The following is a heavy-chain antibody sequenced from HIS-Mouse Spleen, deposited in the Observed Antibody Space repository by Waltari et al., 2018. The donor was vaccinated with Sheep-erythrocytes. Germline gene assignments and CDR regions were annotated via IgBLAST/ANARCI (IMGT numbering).Heavy chain of an antibody. CDR2: INSEGSST. V-gene: IGHV3-74*01. Sequence: EVQLVESGGGLVQPGGSLRLSCAASGFPFSRHWIPWVSQAPGKGRVGVSRINSEGSSTSYADSVKGRFTISRDNAKNTLYLQMNSLRAEDTAVYYCARAISSADAFDIWGQGTMVTVSS. CDR3: ARAISSADAFDI. CDR1: GFPFSRHW. D-gene: IGHD3-16*02. J-gene: IGHJ3*02.